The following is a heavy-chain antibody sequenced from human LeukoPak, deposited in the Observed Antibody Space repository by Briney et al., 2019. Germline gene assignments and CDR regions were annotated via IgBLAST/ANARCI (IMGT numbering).Heavy chain of an antibody. CDR1: GFTFSGYY. CDR3: ARDRGAVAATWFDY. V-gene: IGHV3-11*05. J-gene: IGHJ4*02. D-gene: IGHD6-19*01. Sequence: PGGSLRLSCAASGFTFSGYYMSWVRQAPGKGLEWVSCIGSSSTYTNYALKGRFTISRDNAKNSLYLQMHGLRAEDTAVYYCARDRGAVAATWFDYWGQGTLVTVSS. CDR2: IGSSSTYT.